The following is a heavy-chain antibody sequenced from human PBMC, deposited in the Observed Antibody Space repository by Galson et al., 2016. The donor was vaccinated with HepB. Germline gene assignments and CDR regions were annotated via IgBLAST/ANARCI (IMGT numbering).Heavy chain of an antibody. V-gene: IGHV5-51*01. CDR1: GYRFTNHW. CDR3: ARRSDYSDFIDY. D-gene: IGHD4-11*01. J-gene: IGHJ4*02. Sequence: QSGAEVKKTGESLRISCKGSGYRFTNHWIGWVRQMPGKGLEWMGIIYPGDSDSRISPSFQGQVTISADTSISTAYLQWSSLKASDTAIYYCARRSDYSDFIDYWGQGTLVTVSS. CDR2: IYPGDSDS.